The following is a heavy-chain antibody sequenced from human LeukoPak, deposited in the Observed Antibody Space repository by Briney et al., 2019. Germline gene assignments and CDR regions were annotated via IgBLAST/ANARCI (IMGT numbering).Heavy chain of an antibody. CDR3: AIRLTQYDCFDP. V-gene: IGHV6-1*01. CDR2: TYYRSTWYN. J-gene: IGHJ5*02. Sequence: SQTLSLTCAISGDSVSSNSVTWNWIRQSPSRGLEWLGRTYYRSTWYNDYAVSLRGRITVNPDTSKNQFSLHLNSVTPEDTAVYYCAIRLTQYDCFDPWGQGILVTVSS. CDR1: GDSVSSNSVT. D-gene: IGHD2-2*01.